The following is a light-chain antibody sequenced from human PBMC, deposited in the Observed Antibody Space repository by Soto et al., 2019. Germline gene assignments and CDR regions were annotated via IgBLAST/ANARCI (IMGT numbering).Light chain of an antibody. CDR3: QQYNNWPRVT. V-gene: IGKV3-15*01. CDR2: GAS. J-gene: IGKJ4*01. Sequence: DIVMTQSPATLSVSPGERATLSCRASQSVSSNLAWYQQKPGQAPRLLIYGASTRATVIPARFSGSGSGTEFTLTISSLQSEDFAVYYCQQYNNWPRVTFGGGTKVEIK. CDR1: QSVSSN.